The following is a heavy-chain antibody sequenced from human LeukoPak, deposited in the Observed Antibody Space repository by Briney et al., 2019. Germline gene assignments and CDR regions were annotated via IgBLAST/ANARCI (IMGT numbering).Heavy chain of an antibody. CDR1: GFTFSSYS. D-gene: IGHD5-18*01. CDR2: ISSSSSYI. CDR3: ASLSTAMVTFDY. V-gene: IGHV3-21*01. J-gene: IGHJ4*02. Sequence: GGSLRLSCAASGFTFSSYSMNWVRQAPGKGLEWVSSISSSSSYIYYADSVKGRFTISRDNAKNSLYLQMNSLRAEDTAVYYCASLSTAMVTFDYWGQGTLVTVSS.